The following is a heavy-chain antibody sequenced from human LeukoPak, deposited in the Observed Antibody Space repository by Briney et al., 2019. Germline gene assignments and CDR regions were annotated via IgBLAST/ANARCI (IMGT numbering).Heavy chain of an antibody. D-gene: IGHD6-13*01. CDR1: GGSTSGYY. CDR2: IYSSGSP. Sequence: PSETLSLTCTVSGGSTSGYYWSWIRQPPGKGLEWIGYIYSSGSPNYTPSLKSRVTISVDTSKNQFSLMLKSVTAADTAVYYCARRVAVVGSNWFDPWGQGTLVTVSS. CDR3: ARRVAVVGSNWFDP. V-gene: IGHV4-59*01. J-gene: IGHJ5*02.